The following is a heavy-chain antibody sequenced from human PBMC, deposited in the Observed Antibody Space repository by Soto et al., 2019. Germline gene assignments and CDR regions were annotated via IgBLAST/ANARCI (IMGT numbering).Heavy chain of an antibody. J-gene: IGHJ3*02. Sequence: ASVKVSCKASGYTFTGYYMHWVRQAPGQGLEWMGWINPNSGGTNYAQKFQGWVTMTRDTSISTAYMELSRLRSDDTAVYYCARAKSEKYFDFWSGYYARTGAFDIWGQGTMVTVS. D-gene: IGHD3-3*01. CDR2: INPNSGGT. CDR3: ARAKSEKYFDFWSGYYARTGAFDI. V-gene: IGHV1-2*04. CDR1: GYTFTGYY.